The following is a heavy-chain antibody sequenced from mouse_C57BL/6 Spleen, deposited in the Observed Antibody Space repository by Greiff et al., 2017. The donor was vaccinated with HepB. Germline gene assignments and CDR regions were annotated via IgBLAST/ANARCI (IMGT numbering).Heavy chain of an antibody. J-gene: IGHJ2*01. V-gene: IGHV1-50*01. Sequence: VQLQQPGAELVKPGASVKLSCKASGYTFTSYWVQWVKQRPGQGLEWIGEIDPSDSYTNYNQKFKGKATLTVDTSSSTAYMQLSSLTSEDSAVYYCARESYWGQGTTLTVSS. CDR2: IDPSDSYT. CDR1: GYTFTSYW. CDR3: ARESY.